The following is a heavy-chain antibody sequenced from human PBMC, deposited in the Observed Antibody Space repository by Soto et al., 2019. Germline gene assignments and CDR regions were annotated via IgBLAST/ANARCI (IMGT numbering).Heavy chain of an antibody. D-gene: IGHD4-17*01. CDR3: AKDLSTVVTR. V-gene: IGHV3-30*18. Sequence: QVQLVESGGGVVQPGRSLRLSCAASGFTFSSYGMHWVRQAPGKGLEWVAVISYDGSNKYYADSVKGRFTISRDNSKNTLYLQMNSLRAEDTAVYYCAKDLSTVVTRWGQGTLVTVSS. CDR1: GFTFSSYG. J-gene: IGHJ4*02. CDR2: ISYDGSNK.